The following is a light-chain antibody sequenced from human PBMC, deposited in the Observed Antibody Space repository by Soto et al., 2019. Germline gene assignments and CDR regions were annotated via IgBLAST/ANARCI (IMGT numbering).Light chain of an antibody. CDR3: AAWDASLNGVV. V-gene: IGLV1-44*01. CDR1: SSNIGSNS. J-gene: IGLJ2*01. Sequence: QSVLTQPPSASGTPGQRVTISCSGSSSNIGSNSVNWYQQLPGTAPKPLIYSNNQRPSGVPDRFSGSKSGTSASLAISGLQSDDEADYYCAAWDASLNGVVFGGGTKLTVL. CDR2: SNN.